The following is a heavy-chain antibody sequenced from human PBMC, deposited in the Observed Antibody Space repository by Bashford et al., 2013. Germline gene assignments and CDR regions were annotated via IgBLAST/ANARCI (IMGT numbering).Heavy chain of an antibody. CDR2: IYYSGST. V-gene: IGHV4-59*01. CDR1: VAPSVVTT. CDR3: ARSLAASYFDY. D-gene: IGHD6-6*01. Sequence: SETLSLTCTVSVAPSVVTTGAGSGSPQGRDWSGLGSIYYSGSTNYNPSLKSRVTISVDTSKNQFSLKLSSVTAADTAVYYCARSLAASYFDYWGQGTLVTVSS. J-gene: IGHJ4*02.